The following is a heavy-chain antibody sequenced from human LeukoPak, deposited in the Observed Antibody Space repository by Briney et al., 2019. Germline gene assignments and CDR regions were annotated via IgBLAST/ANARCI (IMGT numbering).Heavy chain of an antibody. J-gene: IGHJ6*03. CDR2: IYTSGST. CDR1: GYSISSAYY. D-gene: IGHD3-9*01. Sequence: SETLSLTCAVAGYSISSAYYWSWIRQPAGKGLEWIGRIYTSGSTNYNPSLKSRVTISVDKSKNQFSLKLSSVTAADTAVYYCARLGNYYDILTGPQPNYYYYMDVWGKGTTVTVSS. V-gene: IGHV4-4*07. CDR3: ARLGNYYDILTGPQPNYYYYMDV.